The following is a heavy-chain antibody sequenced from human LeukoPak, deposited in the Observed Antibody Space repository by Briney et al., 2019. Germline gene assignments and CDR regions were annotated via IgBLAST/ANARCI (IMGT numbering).Heavy chain of an antibody. CDR2: IYPADSDT. V-gene: IGHV5-51*01. Sequence: GESLKISCKASGYNFVNFWIGWVRQMPGKGLEWMGIIYPADSDTKYSPSFQGQVTISADKSISTAYLQWSSLKASDTAMYYCARLFSTVTINAFDIWGQGTMVTVSS. CDR1: GYNFVNFW. D-gene: IGHD4-17*01. CDR3: ARLFSTVTINAFDI. J-gene: IGHJ3*02.